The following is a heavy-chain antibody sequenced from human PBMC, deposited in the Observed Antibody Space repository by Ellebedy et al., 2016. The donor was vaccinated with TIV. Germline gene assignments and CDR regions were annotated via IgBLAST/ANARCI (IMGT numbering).Heavy chain of an antibody. Sequence: SVKVSCXASGYTFNNYDVNWVRQATGQGLEWMGWMNPGSGSTGSAQKFQGRVTMSTDTSINTAYIEVNSLKSDDTAVYYCARGPTRWYGSYNYYMDVWGKGTTVTVSS. J-gene: IGHJ6*03. CDR2: MNPGSGST. D-gene: IGHD6-13*01. CDR1: GYTFNNYD. V-gene: IGHV1-8*01. CDR3: ARGPTRWYGSYNYYMDV.